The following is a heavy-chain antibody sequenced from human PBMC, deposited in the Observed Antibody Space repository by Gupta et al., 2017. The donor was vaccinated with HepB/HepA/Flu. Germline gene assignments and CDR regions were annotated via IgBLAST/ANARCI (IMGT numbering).Heavy chain of an antibody. CDR2: ISGDGGYT. CDR1: GLSFDDYA. Sequence: EVQLLESGGGVVQPGGSLRLSCAASGLSFDDYAMHWVRQAPGKGLEWISLISGDGGYTYYAESVKGRFTISRDNSKKSLYLQMSSLRSEDTAFYYCAKDMGGSSSLNYFDYWGQGTPVTVSS. J-gene: IGHJ4*02. D-gene: IGHD6-6*01. CDR3: AKDMGGSSSLNYFDY. V-gene: IGHV3-43*02.